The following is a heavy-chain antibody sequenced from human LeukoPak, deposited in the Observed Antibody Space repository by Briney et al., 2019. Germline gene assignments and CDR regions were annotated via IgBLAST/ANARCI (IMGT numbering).Heavy chain of an antibody. CDR3: AKGFSVAGSFH. D-gene: IGHD6-19*01. J-gene: IGHJ4*02. V-gene: IGHV3-23*01. Sequence: RGVSLRLSCAASGFTFSSYAMTWVRQAPGKGLEWVSTISSSGGSTYYADSVKGRFTISRDNSKNTLYLQMNSLRAEDTAVYYCAKGFSVAGSFHWGQGTLVTVSS. CDR2: ISSSGGST. CDR1: GFTFSSYA.